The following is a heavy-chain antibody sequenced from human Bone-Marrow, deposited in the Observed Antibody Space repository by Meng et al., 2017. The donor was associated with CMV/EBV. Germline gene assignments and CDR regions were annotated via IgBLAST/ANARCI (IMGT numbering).Heavy chain of an antibody. CDR1: GYTFTGYY. D-gene: IGHD1-26*01. J-gene: IGHJ4*02. CDR3: ARAVKWELLIADY. Sequence: ASVKVSCKASGYTFTGYYMHWVRQAPGQGLEWMGWINPNSGGTNYAQKFQGRVTMTRDTSISTAYMELSRLRSDDTAVYYCARAVKWELLIADYWGQGTLVTVSS. V-gene: IGHV1-2*02. CDR2: INPNSGGT.